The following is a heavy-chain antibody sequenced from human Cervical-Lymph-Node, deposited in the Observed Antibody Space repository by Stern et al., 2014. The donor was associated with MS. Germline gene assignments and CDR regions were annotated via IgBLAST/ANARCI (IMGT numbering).Heavy chain of an antibody. V-gene: IGHV3-30*01. D-gene: IGHD6-19*01. Sequence: VQLLESGGGVVQPGRSLRLSCAASGFTFSSYAMHWVRQAPGKGLEWVAVISYDGSNKYYADSVKGRFTISRDNSKNTLYLQMNSLRAEDTAVYYCARAAMAYLLSMDVWGQGTTVTVSS. CDR1: GFTFSSYA. CDR2: ISYDGSNK. CDR3: ARAAMAYLLSMDV. J-gene: IGHJ6*02.